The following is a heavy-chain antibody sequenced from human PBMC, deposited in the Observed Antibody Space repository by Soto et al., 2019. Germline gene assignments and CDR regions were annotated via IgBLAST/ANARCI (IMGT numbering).Heavy chain of an antibody. J-gene: IGHJ4*02. CDR1: GGSISSSDYF. V-gene: IGHV4-39*01. D-gene: IGHD2-2*01. CDR2: IYYSGRT. Sequence: QLQLQESGPGLVKPSETLSLTCTVSGGSISSSDYFWGWIRQPPGKGLEWIGNIYYSGRTYYNPSLKSRVTISADTSKNQCSLKLSSVAAADTAVYYCARRMGYCTSTSCYEYYFDYWGQGTLVTVSS. CDR3: ARRMGYCTSTSCYEYYFDY.